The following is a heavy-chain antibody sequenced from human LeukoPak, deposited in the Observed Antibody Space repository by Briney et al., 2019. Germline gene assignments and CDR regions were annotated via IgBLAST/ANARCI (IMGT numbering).Heavy chain of an antibody. CDR2: IFYSGST. J-gene: IGHJ4*02. V-gene: IGHV4-39*07. CDR1: SGSISTSNYY. Sequence: SSETLSLTCTVSSGSISTSNYYWGWVRQPPGKALEWIGNIFYSGSTYYSPSLKSRVTISLDTSRNQFSLKLNSVTAADTAVYYCARSDLTNLFDYWGQGTLVTVSS. CDR3: ARSDLTNLFDY.